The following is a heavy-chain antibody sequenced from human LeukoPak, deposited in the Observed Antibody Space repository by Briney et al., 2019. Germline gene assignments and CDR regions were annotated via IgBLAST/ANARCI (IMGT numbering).Heavy chain of an antibody. D-gene: IGHD3-9*01. CDR1: GGSFSGYY. V-gene: IGHV4-34*01. CDR3: ARHAILTGYH. CDR2: INHSGST. J-gene: IGHJ5*02. Sequence: ASETLSLTCAVYGGSFSGYYWSWIRQPPGKGLEWIGEINHSGSTYYNPSLKSRVTISVDTSKNQFSLKLSSVTAADTAVYYCARHAILTGYHWGQGTLVTVSS.